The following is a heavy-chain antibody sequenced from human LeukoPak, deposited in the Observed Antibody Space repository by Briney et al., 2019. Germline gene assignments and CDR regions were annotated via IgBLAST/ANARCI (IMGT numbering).Heavy chain of an antibody. Sequence: PGGSLRLSCAASGFTFSSHWMHWVRHAPGKGLVWVSRINGDGSNTTYADSVKGRFTISRDNSKNTLYLQMNSLRAEDTAVYYCARGSDSSGYYPYWGQGTLVTVSS. CDR1: GFTFSSHW. CDR3: ARGSDSSGYYPY. CDR2: INGDGSNT. V-gene: IGHV3-74*03. D-gene: IGHD3-22*01. J-gene: IGHJ4*02.